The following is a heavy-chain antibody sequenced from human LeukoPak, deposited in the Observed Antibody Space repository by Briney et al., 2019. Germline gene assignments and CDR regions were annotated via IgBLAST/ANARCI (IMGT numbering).Heavy chain of an antibody. CDR2: LSGLGYRT. CDR1: GFIFGSYA. J-gene: IGHJ4*02. V-gene: IGHV3-23*01. Sequence: PGGSLRLSCEASGFIFGSYAMGWVRQAPGKGLEWVSGLSGLGYRTHYADSVRGRFIISRDNSKNSLFLQMNSLRVEDTAVYYCAKYGVGETYFGDYWGQGALVIVSS. CDR3: AKYGVGETYFGDY. D-gene: IGHD1-26*01.